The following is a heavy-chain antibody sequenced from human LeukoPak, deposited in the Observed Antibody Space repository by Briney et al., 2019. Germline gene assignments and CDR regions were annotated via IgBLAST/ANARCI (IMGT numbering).Heavy chain of an antibody. V-gene: IGHV4-59*08. J-gene: IGHJ3*02. D-gene: IGHD4-17*01. CDR1: SGSISSYS. CDR2: MYSRGST. CDR3: ARHYLYGDPPAFDI. Sequence: SETLSLTCTVSSGSISSYSWSWIRQPPGTGLEWIGYMYSRGSTNDNPSLKSRVTISRDTSKNQLSLRVTSVTAADTAMYYCARHYLYGDPPAFDIWGQGTMVTVSS.